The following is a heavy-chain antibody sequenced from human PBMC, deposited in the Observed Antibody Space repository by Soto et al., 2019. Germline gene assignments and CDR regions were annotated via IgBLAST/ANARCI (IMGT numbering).Heavy chain of an antibody. J-gene: IGHJ6*03. CDR2: ISGSGGST. V-gene: IGHV3-23*01. Sequence: GGSLRLSCAASGFTFSSYAMSWVRQAPGKGLEWVSAISGSGGSTYYADSVKGRFTISRDNSKNTLYLQMNSLRAEDTAVYYCAKPRVPAAMTSNYYMDVWGKGTTVTVSS. CDR1: GFTFSSYA. D-gene: IGHD2-2*01. CDR3: AKPRVPAAMTSNYYMDV.